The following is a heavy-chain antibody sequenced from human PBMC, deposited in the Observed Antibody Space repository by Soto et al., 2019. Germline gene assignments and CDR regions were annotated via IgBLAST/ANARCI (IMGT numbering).Heavy chain of an antibody. V-gene: IGHV4-39*01. CDR3: ATSNWFAP. CDR2: IYYSGST. Sequence: SETLSLTCTVSGGSISSRGYYWGWIRQPPGKGLEWIGTIYYSGSTYYNPSLKSRVTISVDTSKNQFSLKLSSVTAADTAVYYCATSNWFAPWGQGPLVT. J-gene: IGHJ5*02. CDR1: GGSISSRGYY.